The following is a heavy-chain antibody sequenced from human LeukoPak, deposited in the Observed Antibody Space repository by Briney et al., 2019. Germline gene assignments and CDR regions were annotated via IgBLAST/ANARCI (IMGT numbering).Heavy chain of an antibody. J-gene: IGHJ4*01. CDR1: GGSISSSSYY. D-gene: IGHD3-22*01. V-gene: IGHV3-74*01. CDR3: LSGPGYDSSGYYGYY. Sequence: ETLSLTCTVSGGSISSSSYYWGWVRQAPGKGLVWVSRVNSDGSSTSYADSVKGRFTLSRANAKNTPYLQMTSLRAQDTAVYYGLSGPGYDSSGYYGYYCGHRTLVTVSS. CDR2: VNSDGSST.